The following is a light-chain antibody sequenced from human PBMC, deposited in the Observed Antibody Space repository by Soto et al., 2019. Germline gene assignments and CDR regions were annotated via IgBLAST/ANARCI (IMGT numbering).Light chain of an antibody. CDR2: AAS. CDR1: QSISSF. V-gene: IGKV1-39*01. Sequence: DIQMTQPPSSRSTSVGDIVTISCRASQSISSFLNWFQQKPGKAPKLLIYAASSLQSGVPSRLSGSGSGTNFTLTIDSLQPEDFATYYCQQSYSKWWTFGQGTKVDIK. CDR3: QQSYSKWWT. J-gene: IGKJ1*01.